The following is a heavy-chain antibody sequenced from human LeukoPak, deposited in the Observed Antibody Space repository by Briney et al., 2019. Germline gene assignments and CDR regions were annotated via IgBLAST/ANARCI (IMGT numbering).Heavy chain of an antibody. Sequence: ASVKVSCKSSGYIFTTYYMTWVRQAPGQGLEWMGIINPRGGTASYAQKFQGRVTMSRDTSTSTVYMELSSLTSDDTAVYYCARRDDFWSGYYIFDHWGQGTLAPVSS. CDR2: INPRGGTA. D-gene: IGHD3-3*01. CDR1: GYIFTTYY. V-gene: IGHV1-46*01. J-gene: IGHJ5*02. CDR3: ARRDDFWSGYYIFDH.